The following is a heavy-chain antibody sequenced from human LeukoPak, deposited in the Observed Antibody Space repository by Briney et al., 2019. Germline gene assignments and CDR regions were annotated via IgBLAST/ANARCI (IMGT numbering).Heavy chain of an antibody. CDR1: GGSISSYY. V-gene: IGHV4-59*01. J-gene: IGHJ5*02. D-gene: IGHD3-10*01. CDR3: ARNGITMVRGVISDWFDP. Sequence: SETLSLICTVSGGSISSYYWSWIRQPPGKGPEWIGYIYYSGSTNYNPSLKSRVTISVDTSKNQFSLKLSSVTAADTAVYYCARNGITMVRGVISDWFDPWGQGTLVTVSS. CDR2: IYYSGST.